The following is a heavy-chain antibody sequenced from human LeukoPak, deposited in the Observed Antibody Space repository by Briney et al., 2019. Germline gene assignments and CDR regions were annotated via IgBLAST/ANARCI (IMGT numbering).Heavy chain of an antibody. V-gene: IGHV4-39*01. J-gene: IGHJ5*02. Sequence: KSSETLSLTCTVSGGSISSSSYYWGWIRQPPGKGLEWIGSIYYSGSTYYNPSLKSRVTISVDTSKNQFSLKLSSVTAADTAVYYCARSHYGDYPHWFDPWGQGTLVTVSS. CDR3: ARSHYGDYPHWFDP. CDR1: GGSISSSSYY. CDR2: IYYSGST. D-gene: IGHD4-17*01.